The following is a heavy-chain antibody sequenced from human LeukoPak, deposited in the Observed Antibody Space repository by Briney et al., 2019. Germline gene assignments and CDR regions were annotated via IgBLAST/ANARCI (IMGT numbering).Heavy chain of an antibody. J-gene: IGHJ4*02. D-gene: IGHD5-12*01. V-gene: IGHV4-34*01. Sequence: PSETLSLTCAVYDGSFSGYYWSWIRQPPGKGLEWIGEINHSGSTNYNPSLKSRVTISLDTSKSQFSLKVRYVTAADTAVYYCARGVATDLDYWGQGTLVTVSS. CDR2: INHSGST. CDR1: DGSFSGYY. CDR3: ARGVATDLDY.